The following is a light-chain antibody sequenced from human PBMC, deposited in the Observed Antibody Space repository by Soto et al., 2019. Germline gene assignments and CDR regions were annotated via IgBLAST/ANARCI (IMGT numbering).Light chain of an antibody. CDR3: QQYNTWPT. Sequence: EIVMTQSPATLSVSQGERATLSCRAGPSVSGNLAWYQQTPGQAPRRLIYGASTRATGIPARFSGSGSGTEFTLTISSLPSEDLAVYYCQQYNTWPTFGQGTRLEIK. J-gene: IGKJ5*01. CDR1: PSVSGN. V-gene: IGKV3-15*01. CDR2: GAS.